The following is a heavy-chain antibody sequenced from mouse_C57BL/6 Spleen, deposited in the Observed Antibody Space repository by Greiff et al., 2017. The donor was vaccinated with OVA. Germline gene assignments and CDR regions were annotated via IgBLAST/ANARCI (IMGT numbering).Heavy chain of an antibody. Sequence: QVQLKQPGAELVRPGSSVKLSCKASGYTFTSYWMDWVKQRPGQGLEWIGNIYPSDSETHYNQKFKDKATLTVDKSSSTAYMQLSSLTSEDSAVYYCARERDYYGSSYEDYWGQGTTLTVSS. CDR1: GYTFTSYW. J-gene: IGHJ2*01. D-gene: IGHD1-1*01. V-gene: IGHV1-61*01. CDR3: ARERDYYGSSYEDY. CDR2: IYPSDSET.